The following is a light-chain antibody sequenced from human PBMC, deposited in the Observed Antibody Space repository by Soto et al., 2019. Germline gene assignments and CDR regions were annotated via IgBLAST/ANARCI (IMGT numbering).Light chain of an antibody. J-gene: IGLJ3*02. CDR2: EVT. CDR3: ISFASSNTWV. CDR1: SSDVGAYNY. V-gene: IGLV2-8*01. Sequence: QSALTQPPSASGSPGQSVTISCTGTSSDVGAYNYVSWYQQHAGKAPKLVIYEVTKRPSGVPYRFSGSKSANTASLTVSGLQAEDEADYYCISFASSNTWVFGGGTKLTVL.